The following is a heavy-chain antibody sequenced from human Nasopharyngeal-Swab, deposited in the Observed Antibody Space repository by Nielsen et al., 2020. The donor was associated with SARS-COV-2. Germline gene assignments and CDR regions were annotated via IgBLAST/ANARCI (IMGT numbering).Heavy chain of an antibody. CDR3: ARGGLYSSSWYSSGWFDP. J-gene: IGHJ5*02. V-gene: IGHV3-21*01. CDR1: GFTFSSYS. D-gene: IGHD6-13*01. Sequence: GESLKISCAASGFTFSSYSMNWVRQAPGTGLEWVSSISSSFSYIYYADSVKGRFTISRDNAKNSLYLQMNSLRAEDTAVYYCARGGLYSSSWYSSGWFDPWGQGTLVTVSS. CDR2: ISSSFSYI.